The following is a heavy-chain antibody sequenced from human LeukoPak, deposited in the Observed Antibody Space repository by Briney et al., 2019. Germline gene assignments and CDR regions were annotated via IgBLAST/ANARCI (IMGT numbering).Heavy chain of an antibody. CDR1: GYIFSNYG. CDR3: ARAPAMVRGVPGGYYFDY. Sequence: GASVKVSCKGSGYIFSNYGFSWLRQAPGQGFEWMGWISVHNGKTNYAQKFQGRVTMTRNTSISTAYMELSSLRSEDTAVYYCARAPAMVRGVPGGYYFDYWGQGTLVTVSS. V-gene: IGHV1-18*01. D-gene: IGHD3-10*01. CDR2: ISVHNGKT. J-gene: IGHJ4*02.